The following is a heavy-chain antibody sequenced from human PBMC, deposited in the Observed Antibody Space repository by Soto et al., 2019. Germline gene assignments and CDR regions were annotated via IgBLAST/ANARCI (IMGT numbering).Heavy chain of an antibody. CDR2: ISGSGSST. D-gene: IGHD1-20*01. V-gene: IGHV3-23*01. Sequence: EVQMLESGGGLVQPGGSLRLSCAASGFTFSSYAMNWVRQAPGKELEWVSVISGSGSSTYYADSVKGRFTISRDNYKSTLYLQMNSLRAEDTGVYYCAKAISGYNAPIDHWGQGTRVTVSS. CDR3: AKAISGYNAPIDH. CDR1: GFTFSSYA. J-gene: IGHJ4*02.